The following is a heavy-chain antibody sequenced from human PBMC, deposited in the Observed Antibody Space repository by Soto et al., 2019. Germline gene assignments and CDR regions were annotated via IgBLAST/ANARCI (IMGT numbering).Heavy chain of an antibody. D-gene: IGHD2-15*01. CDR2: ISTYNGNT. CDR1: GYTFATHG. Sequence: EASVKVSCKASGYTFATHGISWVRQVPGQGLEWMGWISTYNGNTNYAQKLQGRVTMTTDTSTSTAYMELRSLRSDDTAVYYCARGFRVAATRWWFDPWGQGTLVTVSS. J-gene: IGHJ5*02. CDR3: ARGFRVAATRWWFDP. V-gene: IGHV1-18*01.